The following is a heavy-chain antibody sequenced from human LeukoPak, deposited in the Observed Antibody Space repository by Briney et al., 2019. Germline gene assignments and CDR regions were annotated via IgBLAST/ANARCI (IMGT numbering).Heavy chain of an antibody. CDR2: ISDDGTYT. D-gene: IGHD3-10*01. CDR1: GFAFGTYS. V-gene: IGHV3-23*01. J-gene: IGHJ4*02. CDR3: ARERRRITMDY. Sequence: GALRLSCAVSGFAFGTYSLSWVRQAPGRGLEWVSSISDDGTYTFYADSVKGRFTISRDNPKNTLYLQMNSLRDEDTAVYYCARERRRITMDYWGQGTLVTVSS.